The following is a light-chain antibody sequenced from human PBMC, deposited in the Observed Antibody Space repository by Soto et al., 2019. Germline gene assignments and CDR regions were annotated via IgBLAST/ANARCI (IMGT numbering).Light chain of an antibody. CDR1: QSVSSY. CDR2: DVS. V-gene: IGKV3-11*01. J-gene: IGKJ1*01. CDR3: HQRSNWPRT. Sequence: EIVLTQSPATLSLSPGERATLSCRASQSVSSYLAWYQQKPGQTPRLLIYDVSNRATGTPARFSGSGSGTDFSLTINSVEPEDSAIYYCHQRSNWPRTFGQGTKVEIK.